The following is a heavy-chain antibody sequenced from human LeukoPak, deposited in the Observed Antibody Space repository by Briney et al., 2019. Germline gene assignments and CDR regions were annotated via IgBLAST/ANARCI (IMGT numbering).Heavy chain of an antibody. CDR1: GGTFSIYA. V-gene: IGHV1-69*13. J-gene: IGHJ4*02. CDR2: IIPIFGTA. D-gene: IGHD5-12*01. CDR3: ARGSDMVATFRFDY. Sequence: ASVKVSCKASGGTFSIYAISWVRQAPGQGLEWMGGIIPIFGTANYAQKFQGRVTITADESTSTAYMELSSLRSEDTAVYYCARGSDMVATFRFDYWGQGTLVTVSS.